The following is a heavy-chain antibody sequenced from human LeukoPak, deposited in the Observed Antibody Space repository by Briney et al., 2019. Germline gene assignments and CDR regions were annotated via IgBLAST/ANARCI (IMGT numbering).Heavy chain of an antibody. V-gene: IGHV3-20*04. CDR3: ARNGRGVGATGYFQH. Sequence: GGSLRLSCAASGFTFDDYGMSWVRQAPGKGLEWVSGINWNGGSTGYADSVKGRFTIFRDNAKNSLYLQMNSLRAEDTALYYCARNGRGVGATGYFQHWGQGTLVTVSS. CDR2: INWNGGST. J-gene: IGHJ1*01. CDR1: GFTFDDYG. D-gene: IGHD1-26*01.